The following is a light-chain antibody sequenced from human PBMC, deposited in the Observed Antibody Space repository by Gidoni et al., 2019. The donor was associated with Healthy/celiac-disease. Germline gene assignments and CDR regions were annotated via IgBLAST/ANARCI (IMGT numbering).Light chain of an antibody. CDR2: AAS. Sequence: DIQMTQSPSSLSASVGDRVTIPCRASQSISSDLNWYQPKPGKAPKLLIYAASSLQSGVPSRFSGSGSGTDFTLTISSLQPEDFATYYCQQSYSTPRTFGQXTKVEIK. J-gene: IGKJ1*01. CDR1: QSISSD. V-gene: IGKV1-39*01. CDR3: QQSYSTPRT.